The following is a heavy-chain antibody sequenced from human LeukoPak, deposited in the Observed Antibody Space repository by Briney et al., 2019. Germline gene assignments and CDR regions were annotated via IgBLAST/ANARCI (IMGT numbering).Heavy chain of an antibody. J-gene: IGHJ5*02. Sequence: PGGSLRLSCAASGFTFSSYWMHWVRQAPGKGLVWVSRINSDGSSTSYADSVKGRFTISRDNAKNTLYLQMNSLRSEDTAVYYCARVGKRGLNWFDPWGQGTLVTVSS. CDR2: INSDGSST. CDR1: GFTFSSYW. CDR3: ARVGKRGLNWFDP. D-gene: IGHD7-27*01. V-gene: IGHV3-74*01.